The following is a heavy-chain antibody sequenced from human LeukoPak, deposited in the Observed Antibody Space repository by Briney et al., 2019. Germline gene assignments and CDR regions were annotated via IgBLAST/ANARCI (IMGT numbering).Heavy chain of an antibody. D-gene: IGHD3-10*01. CDR1: GYTFTSYD. CDR3: ARGIITMVRGGLYYFDY. CDR2: MNPNSGNT. J-gene: IGHJ4*02. Sequence: ASVTVSCKASGYTFTSYDINWVRQATGQGLEWMGWMNPNSGNTGYAQKFQGRVTITRNTSISTAYMELSSLRSEDTAVYYCARGIITMVRGGLYYFDYWGQGTLVTVSS. V-gene: IGHV1-8*03.